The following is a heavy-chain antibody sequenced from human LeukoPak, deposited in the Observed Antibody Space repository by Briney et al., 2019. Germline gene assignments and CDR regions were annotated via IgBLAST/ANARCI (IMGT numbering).Heavy chain of an antibody. CDR2: ISYDGSNK. V-gene: IGHV3-30*03. D-gene: IGHD4-17*01. CDR3: AQMTTVTTALDY. J-gene: IGHJ4*02. Sequence: GGSLRLSCAASGFTFSSYGMHWVRQAPGKGLEWVAVISYDGSNKYYADSVKGRFTISRDNSKNTLYLQMNSLRAEDTAVYYCAQMTTVTTALDYWGQGTLVTVS. CDR1: GFTFSSYG.